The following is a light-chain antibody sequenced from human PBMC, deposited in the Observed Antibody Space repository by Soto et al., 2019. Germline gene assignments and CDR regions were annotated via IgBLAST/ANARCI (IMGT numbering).Light chain of an antibody. CDR1: QSISSY. CDR2: AAS. Sequence: DLQMTQSPSSLSASVGDRVTITCRASQSISSYLNWYQQNPGKAPNLLIYAASSLQSGVPSRFSGSGSGTDFTLTISSLQPEDFASYYCQQSYSNPWTFGQGTRVEIK. V-gene: IGKV1-39*01. J-gene: IGKJ1*01. CDR3: QQSYSNPWT.